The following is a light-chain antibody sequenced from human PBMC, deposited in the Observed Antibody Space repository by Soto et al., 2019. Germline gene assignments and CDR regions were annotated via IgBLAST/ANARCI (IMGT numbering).Light chain of an antibody. Sequence: QSALTQPRSVSGSPGQSVTVSCTGTSSDVGGYNYVSWFQQYPGRAPKLMIYDVSERPSGVPDRFSGSKSGNTASLTISGLQADDEADYYCSSYAGNYTYVFGGGTKSPS. J-gene: IGLJ1*01. CDR1: SSDVGGYNY. V-gene: IGLV2-11*01. CDR3: SSYAGNYTYV. CDR2: DVS.